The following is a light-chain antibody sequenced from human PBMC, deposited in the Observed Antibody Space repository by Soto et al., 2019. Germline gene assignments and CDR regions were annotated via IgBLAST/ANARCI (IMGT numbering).Light chain of an antibody. CDR3: SSYTSTSALV. CDR2: EVT. J-gene: IGLJ1*01. CDR1: TNDIGGYKY. Sequence: QSVLTQPPSASGSPGQSITISCTGTTNDIGGYKYVSWYQQHPGKAPKLIIFEVTNRPSGVSNRFSGSKSGNTASLTISGLQAEDEADFYCSSYTSTSALVFGTGTKLTVL. V-gene: IGLV2-14*01.